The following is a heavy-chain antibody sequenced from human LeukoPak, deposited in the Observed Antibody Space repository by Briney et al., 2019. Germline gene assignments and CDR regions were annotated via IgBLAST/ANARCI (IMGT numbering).Heavy chain of an antibody. Sequence: SETLSLTCNVSGDSITRHYWNWIRQPPGKGLEWIGYIYYTGIIKYNPSLTSRVSMSVDTSKNQFFLKMKSVTAADTAVYHCARSVDYFDNTGPHMMFDYWGQGSLVTVSS. CDR1: GDSITRHY. CDR2: IYYTGII. J-gene: IGHJ4*02. V-gene: IGHV4-59*11. CDR3: ARSVDYFDNTGPHMMFDY. D-gene: IGHD3-22*01.